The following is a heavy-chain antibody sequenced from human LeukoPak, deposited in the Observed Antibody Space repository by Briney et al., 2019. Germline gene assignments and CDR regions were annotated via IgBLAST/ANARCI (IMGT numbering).Heavy chain of an antibody. V-gene: IGHV3-15*01. Sequence: GGSLRLSCAASGFTLSNAWMSWVRQAPGKGLEWVGHLKSKAAGGTTDYAAPVKARFTISGDDSKNTLYLQMNSLKTEDTAVYYCTTGNYWGQGTLVTVSS. J-gene: IGHJ4*02. CDR2: LKSKAAGGTT. CDR3: TTGNY. CDR1: GFTLSNAW.